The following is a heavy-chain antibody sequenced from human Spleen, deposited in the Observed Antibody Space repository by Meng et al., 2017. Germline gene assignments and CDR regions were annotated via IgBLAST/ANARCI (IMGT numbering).Heavy chain of an antibody. CDR1: GGSISSSSYY. CDR3: ARGYIVATIGHYYYGMDV. CDR2: IYYSGST. J-gene: IGHJ6*02. Sequence: SETLSLTCTVSGGSISSSSYYWGWIRQPPGKGLEWIGSIYYSGSTYYNPSLKSRVTISVDTSKNQFSLKLSSVTAADTADYYCARGYIVATIGHYYYGMDVWGQGTTVPVSS. V-gene: IGHV4-39*07. D-gene: IGHD5-12*01.